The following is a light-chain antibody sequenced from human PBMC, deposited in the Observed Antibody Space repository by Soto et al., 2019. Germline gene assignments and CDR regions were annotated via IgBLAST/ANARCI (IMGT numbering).Light chain of an antibody. J-gene: IGKJ1*01. CDR3: QQYNSFSGT. Sequence: IQLTQSPSSLSASVGDRVTITCRASQDISSYLAWYQQKPGKAPKVLIYAASTLQSGVPSRFSGRGSGTDFTLTISSLQPDDFATYYCQQYNSFSGTFGQGTKVDIK. CDR1: QDISSY. CDR2: AAS. V-gene: IGKV1-9*01.